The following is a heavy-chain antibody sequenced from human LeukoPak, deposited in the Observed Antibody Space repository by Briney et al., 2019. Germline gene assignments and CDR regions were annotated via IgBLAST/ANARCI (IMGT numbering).Heavy chain of an antibody. CDR1: GFTFSTYA. Sequence: GGSLRLSCAASGFTFSTYAMTWVRQAPGKGLEWVANIKQDGSEKYYVDSVKGRFTISRDNAKNSLYLQMNSLRAEDTAVYYCARSYSSPNWFDPWGQGTLVTVSS. V-gene: IGHV3-7*05. CDR2: IKQDGSEK. CDR3: ARSYSSPNWFDP. D-gene: IGHD6-13*01. J-gene: IGHJ5*02.